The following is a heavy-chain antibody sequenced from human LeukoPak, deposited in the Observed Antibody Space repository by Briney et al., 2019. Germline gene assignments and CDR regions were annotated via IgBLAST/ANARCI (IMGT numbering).Heavy chain of an antibody. D-gene: IGHD3-22*01. V-gene: IGHV1-3*01. J-gene: IGHJ3*02. CDR3: AREMYYYDSSGYYPNDAFGI. Sequence: ASVKVSCKASGYTFTSYAMHWVRQAPGQRLEWMGWINAGNGNTKYSQKFQGRVTITRDTSASTAYMELSSLRSEDTAVYYCAREMYYYDSSGYYPNDAFGIWGQGTMVTVSS. CDR2: INAGNGNT. CDR1: GYTFTSYA.